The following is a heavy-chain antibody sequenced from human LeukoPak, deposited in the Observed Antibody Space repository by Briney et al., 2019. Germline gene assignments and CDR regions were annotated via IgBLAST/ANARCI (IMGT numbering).Heavy chain of an antibody. CDR1: GYTFTSYY. CDR3: ARDRFLWLQTTYYYGMDV. V-gene: IGHV1-46*01. D-gene: IGHD5-24*01. J-gene: IGHJ6*02. Sequence: GASVKVSCKASGYTFTSYYMHWVRQAPGQGLEWMGIINPSGGSTSYAQKFQGRVTMTRDTSTSTVYMELSSVRSEDTAVYYCARDRFLWLQTTYYYGMDVWGQGTTVTVSS. CDR2: INPSGGST.